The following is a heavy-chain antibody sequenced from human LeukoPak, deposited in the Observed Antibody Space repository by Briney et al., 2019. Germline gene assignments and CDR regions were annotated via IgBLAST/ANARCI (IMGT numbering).Heavy chain of an antibody. CDR3: ARLSNRVRGVISTPTFDY. V-gene: IGHV6-1*01. J-gene: IGHJ4*02. CDR2: TYYRSKWYN. Sequence: RSQTLSLTCAISVDSVSSNSAAWNWIRQSPSRGLEWLGRTYYRSKWYNDYAVSVKSRITINPDTSKNQFSLQLNSVTPEDTAVYYCARLSNRVRGVISTPTFDYWGQGTLVTVSS. D-gene: IGHD3-10*01. CDR1: VDSVSSNSAA.